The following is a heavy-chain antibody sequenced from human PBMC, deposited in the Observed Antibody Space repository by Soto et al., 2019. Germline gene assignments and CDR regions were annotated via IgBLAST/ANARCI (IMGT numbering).Heavy chain of an antibody. Sequence: PGGSLRLSCAASGFTFNTYWMSWVRQAPGKGLEWVANINLDGSGKYYVDSVKGRFTISRDNAKNSLYLQMNSLRAEDTAVYYCARDLGYSSSSCLDYWGQGTLVTVSS. D-gene: IGHD6-6*01. V-gene: IGHV3-7*01. CDR2: INLDGSGK. J-gene: IGHJ4*02. CDR1: GFTFNTYW. CDR3: ARDLGYSSSSCLDY.